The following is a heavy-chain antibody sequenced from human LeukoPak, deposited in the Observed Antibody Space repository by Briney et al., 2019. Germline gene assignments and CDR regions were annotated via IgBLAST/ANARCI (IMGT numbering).Heavy chain of an antibody. J-gene: IGHJ3*01. CDR1: GFTFSIYA. Sequence: PGGSLRLSCAPSGFTFSIYAMLWVRQPPGKGLEWVSGISGSGDSTYYADSVKGRFTISRDNSKNTLYLQMNSLRAEDTAVYYCAKDVYCSGGSCYPTIDAFDVWGQGTMVTVSS. D-gene: IGHD2-15*01. CDR3: AKDVYCSGGSCYPTIDAFDV. CDR2: ISGSGDST. V-gene: IGHV3-23*01.